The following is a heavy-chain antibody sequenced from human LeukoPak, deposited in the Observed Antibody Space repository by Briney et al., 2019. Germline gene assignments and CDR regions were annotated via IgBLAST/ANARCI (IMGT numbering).Heavy chain of an antibody. D-gene: IGHD1-26*01. CDR1: GGSISSSSYY. Sequence: SETLSLTCTVSGGSISSSSYYWSWIRQPPGKGLEWIGYIYYSGSTNYNPSLKSRVTISVDTSKNQFSLKLSSVTAADTAVYYCARVPPLWEPWGDAFDIWGQGTMVTVSS. J-gene: IGHJ3*02. CDR3: ARVPPLWEPWGDAFDI. V-gene: IGHV4-61*01. CDR2: IYYSGST.